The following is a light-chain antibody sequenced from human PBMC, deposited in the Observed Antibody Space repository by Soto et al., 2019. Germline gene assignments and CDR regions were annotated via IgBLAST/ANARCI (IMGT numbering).Light chain of an antibody. V-gene: IGLV1-40*01. CDR1: SSDIGAGYD. CDR2: SNI. J-gene: IGLJ3*02. Sequence: QSVLTQPTSMSGAPGQRVTISCTGSSSDIGAGYDVHWYQQFPGTAPKLLIYSNINRPSGVPDRFSGSKSGTSASLAITGLQAEDEADYYCQSYDSSLCGSKGVFGGGTKLTVL. CDR3: QSYDSSLCGSKGV.